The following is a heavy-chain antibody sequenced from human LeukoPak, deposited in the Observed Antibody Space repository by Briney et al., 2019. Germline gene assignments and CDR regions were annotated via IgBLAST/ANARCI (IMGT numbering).Heavy chain of an antibody. J-gene: IGHJ4*02. V-gene: IGHV4-4*02. Sequence: SETLSLTCAVSGGSISSGSWWGWIRQPPGKGLEWIGEIHHSGSTNYNPSLESRVTLSVDKSKNQLSLRLTSVTAADTAVYYCARGGDYRFDYWGQGTLVTVSS. CDR1: GGSISSGSW. CDR2: IHHSGST. D-gene: IGHD4-17*01. CDR3: ARGGDYRFDY.